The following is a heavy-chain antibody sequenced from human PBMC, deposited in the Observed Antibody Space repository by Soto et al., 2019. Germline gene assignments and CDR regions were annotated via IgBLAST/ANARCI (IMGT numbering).Heavy chain of an antibody. CDR2: IYYSGST. V-gene: IGHV4-31*03. Sequence: PSETLSLTCTVSGGSISSGGYYWSWIRQHPGKGLEWIGYIYYSGSTYYNPSLKSRVTISVDTSKNQFSLKLSSVTAADTAVYYCARDAVTAIRSFDYSGQGTLVTVSS. J-gene: IGHJ4*02. CDR1: GGSISSGGYY. D-gene: IGHD2-21*02. CDR3: ARDAVTAIRSFDY.